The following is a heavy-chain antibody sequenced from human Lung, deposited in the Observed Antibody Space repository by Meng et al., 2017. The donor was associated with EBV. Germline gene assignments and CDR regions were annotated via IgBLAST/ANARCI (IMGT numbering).Heavy chain of an antibody. D-gene: IGHD3-10*01. J-gene: IGHJ4*02. V-gene: IGHV4-31*03. CDR3: ANAGRFGESLGDY. CDR1: GGSVISGGYY. CDR2: IYYTGSS. Sequence: QVQRQQSGPGLVQPSKTLSLTCTVSGGSVISGGYYWRWIRQQPGKGLEWIGYIYYTGSSFYNPSLKSRVTISVDTSKNQFSLNLSSVTAADTAVYYCANAGRFGESLGDYWGQGILVTVSS.